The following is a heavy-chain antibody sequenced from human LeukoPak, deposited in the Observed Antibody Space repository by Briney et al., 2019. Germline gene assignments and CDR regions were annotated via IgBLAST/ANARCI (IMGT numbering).Heavy chain of an antibody. CDR3: AREGIQLWSLEHPLDY. V-gene: IGHV3-7*01. CDR1: GFTFSSYW. D-gene: IGHD5-18*01. CDR2: IKQDGSEK. Sequence: GGSLRLSCAASGFTFSSYWMSWVRQAPGKGLEWVANIKQDGSEKYYVDSVKGRFTISRDNAKNSLYLQMNSLRAEDTAVYYCAREGIQLWSLEHPLDYWGQGTLVTVSS. J-gene: IGHJ4*02.